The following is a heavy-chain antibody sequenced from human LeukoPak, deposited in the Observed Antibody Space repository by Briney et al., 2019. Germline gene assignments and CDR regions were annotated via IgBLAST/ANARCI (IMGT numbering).Heavy chain of an antibody. CDR2: ISAYNGNT. V-gene: IGHV1-18*01. CDR3: ARNSSGYYADY. CDR1: GYTFTSYG. Sequence: ASVKVSFKASGYTFTSYGISWVRQAPGQGLEWMGWISAYNGNTNYAQKLQGRVTMTTDTSTSTAYMELRSLRSDDTAIYYCARNSSGYYADYWGQGTLVTVSS. D-gene: IGHD3-22*01. J-gene: IGHJ4*02.